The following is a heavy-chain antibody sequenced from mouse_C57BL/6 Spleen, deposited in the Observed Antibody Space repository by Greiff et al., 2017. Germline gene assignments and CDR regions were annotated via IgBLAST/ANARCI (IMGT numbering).Heavy chain of an antibody. CDR3: ARSYYYPLYWYFDV. J-gene: IGHJ1*03. V-gene: IGHV7-3*01. CDR1: GFTFTDYY. D-gene: IGHD1-1*01. Sequence: EVKLMESGGGLVQPGGSLSLSCAASGFTFTDYYMSWVRQPPGKALEWLGFIRNKANGYTTEYSASVKGRFTISRDNSQSILYLQMNALRAEDSATYYCARSYYYPLYWYFDVWGTGTTVTVSS. CDR2: IRNKANGYTT.